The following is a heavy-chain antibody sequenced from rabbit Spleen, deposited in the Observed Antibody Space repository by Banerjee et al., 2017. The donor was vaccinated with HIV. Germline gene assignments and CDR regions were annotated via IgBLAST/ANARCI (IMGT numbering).Heavy chain of an antibody. CDR2: IYPITETT. D-gene: IGHD1-1*01. Sequence: QSLEESGGRLVQPGGSLTLSCKAFGFTISGYWMNWVRQAPGKGLEWIGIIYPITETTYYANWVNGRFTISSDNAQNTVDLQMNSLTAADTATYFCAREDVGGSVSLWGQGTLVTVS. V-gene: IGHV1S7*01. J-gene: IGHJ6*01. CDR1: GFTISGYW. CDR3: AREDVGGSVSL.